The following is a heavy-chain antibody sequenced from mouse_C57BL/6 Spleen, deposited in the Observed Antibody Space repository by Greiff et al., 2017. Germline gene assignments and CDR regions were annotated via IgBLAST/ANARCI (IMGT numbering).Heavy chain of an antibody. CDR3: ARRSYYDYVDD. Sequence: QVQLQQPGAELVKPGASVKLSCKASGYTFTSYWMQWVKQRPGQGLEWIGEIDPSDSYTNYNQKFKGKATLTVDTSSSTAYMQLSSLTSEDSAVYYCARRSYYDYVDDWGQGTTLTVAS. J-gene: IGHJ2*01. D-gene: IGHD2-4*01. CDR2: IDPSDSYT. CDR1: GYTFTSYW. V-gene: IGHV1-50*01.